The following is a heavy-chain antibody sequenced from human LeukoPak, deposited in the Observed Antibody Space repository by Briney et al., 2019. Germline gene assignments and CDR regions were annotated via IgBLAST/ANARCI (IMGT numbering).Heavy chain of an antibody. CDR1: GGSFSDYY. Sequence: SETLSLTCAVYGGSFSDYYWTWIRQPPGKGLEWIGEINHSGSTNYNPSLKSRVTISVDTSKNQFSLKLSSVTAADTAVYYCARTGDHFDSSGYYVPYWGQGTLVTVSS. V-gene: IGHV4-34*01. D-gene: IGHD3-22*01. CDR2: INHSGST. J-gene: IGHJ4*02. CDR3: ARTGDHFDSSGYYVPY.